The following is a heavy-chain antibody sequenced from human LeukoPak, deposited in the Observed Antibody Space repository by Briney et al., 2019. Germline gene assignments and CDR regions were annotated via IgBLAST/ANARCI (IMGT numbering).Heavy chain of an antibody. J-gene: IGHJ4*02. D-gene: IGHD6-19*01. CDR1: GFIFRDYY. V-gene: IGHV3-11*01. Sequence: GGSLRLSCAASGFIFRDYYMNWIRQAPGKGLEWVSYISPGGDATYFADSVRGRFTISRDNAKNSLYLQMNSLTAEDAAVYYCAGGLDIAVAGPGGYFDYWGQGTLVTVSS. CDR3: AGGLDIAVAGPGGYFDY. CDR2: ISPGGDAT.